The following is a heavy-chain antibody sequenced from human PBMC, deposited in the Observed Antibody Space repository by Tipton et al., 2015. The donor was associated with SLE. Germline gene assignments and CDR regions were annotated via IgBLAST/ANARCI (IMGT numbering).Heavy chain of an antibody. CDR3: ARKGDYYDFWSGYSYMDV. D-gene: IGHD3-3*01. CDR2: ILYDGSNK. J-gene: IGHJ6*02. Sequence: SLRLSCAASGFTFNTYGMHWVRQAPGKGLEWVTYILYDGSNKHYADSVKGRFTISRDNSKNTLYLQMISLRTEDTAVYYCARKGDYYDFWSGYSYMDVWGQGTTVTVSS. V-gene: IGHV3-30*02. CDR1: GFTFNTYG.